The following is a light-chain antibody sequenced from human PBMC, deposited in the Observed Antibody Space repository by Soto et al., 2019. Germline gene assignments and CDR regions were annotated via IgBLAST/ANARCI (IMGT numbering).Light chain of an antibody. CDR3: TSFTTSSTFV. CDR1: RSDVGRYNY. Sequence: QSALAQPASVSGSPGQSITISCTGTRSDVGRYNYVSWFQQHPGKAPKLLIYDVSNWPSGVSDRFSGSKSGNTASLTISGLQAEDEADYYCTSFTTSSTFVFGTGTKVTVL. CDR2: DVS. V-gene: IGLV2-14*01. J-gene: IGLJ1*01.